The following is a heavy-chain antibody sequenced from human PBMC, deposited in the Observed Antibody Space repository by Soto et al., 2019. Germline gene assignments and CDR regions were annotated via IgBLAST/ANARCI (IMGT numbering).Heavy chain of an antibody. CDR2: VSHDGTLY. CDR3: VKDRSDTWSFDY. Sequence: PGGTLSPFSSPPGFIYRYRGSHWVRLVPGKGLEWLAVVSHDGTLYPYADSVKGRFIISRDNSRKMLYLQMNSLRPDDTAVYYCVKDRSDTWSFDYWGQGTLVTVSS. V-gene: IGHV3-30*18. D-gene: IGHD2-8*02. CDR1: GFIYRYRG. J-gene: IGHJ4*02.